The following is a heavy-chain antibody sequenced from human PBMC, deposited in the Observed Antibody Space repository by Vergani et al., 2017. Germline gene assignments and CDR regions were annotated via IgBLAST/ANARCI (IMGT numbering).Heavy chain of an antibody. CDR2: INPSGGHT. D-gene: IGHD6-19*01. CDR3: ARHSTVEWLVKLGWIDP. V-gene: IGHV1-46*01. Sequence: QVQVVQSGAEVKKSGASVKVSCKTSGYTFSNYYMHWVRQAPGQGLEWMGIINPSGGHTNYAQKFQGRVTMTRDTSKNQFSLKLSSVTAADTAVYFCARHSTVEWLVKLGWIDPWGQGILVTVSS. J-gene: IGHJ5*02. CDR1: GYTFSNYY.